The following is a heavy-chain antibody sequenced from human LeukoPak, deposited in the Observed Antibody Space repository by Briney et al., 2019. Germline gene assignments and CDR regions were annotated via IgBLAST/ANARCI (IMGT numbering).Heavy chain of an antibody. D-gene: IGHD1-1*01. Sequence: GGSLRLSCAASGFTFSSYWMSWVRQTPGEGLEYLANINQDGSQTYYMDSVKGRFTISRDNTKNSLYLQMNSLRAEDTAVYYCATNSGKRFDYWGQGTLVTVSS. CDR3: ATNSGKRFDY. CDR2: INQDGSQT. J-gene: IGHJ4*02. CDR1: GFTFSSYW. V-gene: IGHV3-7*01.